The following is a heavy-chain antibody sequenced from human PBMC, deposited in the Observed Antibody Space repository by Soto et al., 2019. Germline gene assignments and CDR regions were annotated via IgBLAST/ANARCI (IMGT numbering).Heavy chain of an antibody. CDR2: ISSSNSYT. D-gene: IGHD6-13*01. J-gene: IGHJ6*02. CDR1: GFTFSDYY. V-gene: IGHV3-11*05. CDR3: ARFIPAVTAAGAERYYYYYGMDV. Sequence: QVQLVESGGGLVKPGGSLRLSCAASGFTFSDYYMSWIRQAPGKGLEWVSYISSSNSYTNYADSVKGRFTISRDNAKISLYLQMNSLRAEDTAVYYCARFIPAVTAAGAERYYYYYGMDVWGQGTTVTVSS.